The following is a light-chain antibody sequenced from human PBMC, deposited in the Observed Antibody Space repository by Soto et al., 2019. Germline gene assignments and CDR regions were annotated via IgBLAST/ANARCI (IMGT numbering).Light chain of an antibody. CDR1: QSVGNN. Sequence: EIVLTQSPATLSVSPGERTTLSCRASQSVGNNLAWYQQKPGQAPRLLIYGASTRATGIPARFSGSGSGTEFTLTISSLQSEDFAVYYCQQYSDWRPQFGQGTKVDIK. V-gene: IGKV3-15*01. J-gene: IGKJ1*01. CDR3: QQYSDWRPQ. CDR2: GAS.